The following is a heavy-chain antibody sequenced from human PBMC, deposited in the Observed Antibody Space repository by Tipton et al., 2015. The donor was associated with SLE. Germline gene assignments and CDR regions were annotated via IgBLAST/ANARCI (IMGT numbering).Heavy chain of an antibody. V-gene: IGHV1-46*01. CDR2: INPRGGST. CDR3: AREVVAPGCMDV. CDR1: GYTFTSYF. J-gene: IGHJ6*02. D-gene: IGHD3-10*01. Sequence: QSGPEVKKPGASVKVSCKASGYTFTSYFMHWVRQAPGQGLEWMGIINPRGGSTSYAQKFQGRVTITADETTSTAYMELSSLRCEGTAVYYCAREVVAPGCMDVWGQGTTVTVSS.